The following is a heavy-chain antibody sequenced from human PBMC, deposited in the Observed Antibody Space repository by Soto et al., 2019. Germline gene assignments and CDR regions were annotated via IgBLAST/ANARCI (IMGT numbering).Heavy chain of an antibody. CDR3: ARTAEGDTPRTHWYFDL. CDR1: GFPVNATY. CDR2: LYADGST. D-gene: IGHD5-18*01. Sequence: EVQLVETGGALIQPGGSLRLSCAASGFPVNATYLSWVRQAPGKGLEWLSVLYADGSTYYIDSVEGRFRISRDSSKNTLYLQMDSLRADDTALYFCARTAEGDTPRTHWYFDLWGRGTLVTVSS. J-gene: IGHJ2*01. V-gene: IGHV3-53*02.